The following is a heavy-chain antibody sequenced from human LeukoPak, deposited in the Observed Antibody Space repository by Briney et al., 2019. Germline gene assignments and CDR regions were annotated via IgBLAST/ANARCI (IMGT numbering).Heavy chain of an antibody. Sequence: SETLSLTCTVSGGSISSGDYYWSWIRQPPGKGLEWIGYIYYSGSTYYNPSLKSRVTISVDTSKNQFSLKLSSVTAADTAVYYCARTDGRVVRGVRPSYYYMDVWGKGTTVTVSS. CDR3: ARTDGRVVRGVRPSYYYMDV. V-gene: IGHV4-30-4*08. CDR2: IYYSGST. J-gene: IGHJ6*03. CDR1: GGSISSGDYY. D-gene: IGHD3-10*01.